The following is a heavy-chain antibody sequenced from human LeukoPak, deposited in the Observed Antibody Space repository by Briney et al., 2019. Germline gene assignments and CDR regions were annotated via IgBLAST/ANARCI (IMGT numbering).Heavy chain of an antibody. J-gene: IGHJ6*02. CDR2: IYYSGST. CDR3: ARDGYDYVWGSYRYRDYGMDV. D-gene: IGHD3-16*02. V-gene: IGHV4-59*01. Sequence: ETLSLTCTVSGGSISSYYWSWIRQPPGKGLEWIGYIYYSGSTNYNPSLKSRVTISVDTSKNQFSLKLSSVTAADTAVYYCARDGYDYVWGSYRYRDYGMDVWGQGTTVTVSS. CDR1: GGSISSYY.